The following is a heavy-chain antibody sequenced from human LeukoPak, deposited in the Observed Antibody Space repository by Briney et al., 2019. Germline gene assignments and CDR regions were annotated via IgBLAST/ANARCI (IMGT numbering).Heavy chain of an antibody. J-gene: IGHJ3*02. D-gene: IGHD3-22*01. CDR1: GFTFSSYG. V-gene: IGHV4-59*13. CDR3: ARGPMIVVFSHAFDI. Sequence: GSLRLSCAASGFTFSSYGMSWIRQPPGKGLEWIGYIYYSGSTNYNPSLKSRVTISVDTSKNQFSLKLSSVTAADTAVYYCARGPMIVVFSHAFDIWGQGTMVTVSS. CDR2: IYYSGST.